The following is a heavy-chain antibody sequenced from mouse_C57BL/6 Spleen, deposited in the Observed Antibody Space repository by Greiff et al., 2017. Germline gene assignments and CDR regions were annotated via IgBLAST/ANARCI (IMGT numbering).Heavy chain of an antibody. V-gene: IGHV1-55*01. Sequence: QVQLQQPGAELVKPGASVKMSCTASGYTFTSYWITWVKQRPGHGLEWIGDIYPGSGSTNYNEKFKGKATLTVDTSSSTAYMQLSSLTSEDSAVYYCARWATAEAAAWFAYWGQGTLVTVSA. D-gene: IGHD3-2*02. CDR3: ARWATAEAAAWFAY. CDR2: IYPGSGST. CDR1: GYTFTSYW. J-gene: IGHJ3*01.